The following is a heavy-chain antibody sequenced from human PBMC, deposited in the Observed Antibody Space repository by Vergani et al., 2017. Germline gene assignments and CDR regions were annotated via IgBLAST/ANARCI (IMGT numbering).Heavy chain of an antibody. J-gene: IGHJ4*02. D-gene: IGHD2-15*01. CDR3: ARDLLRLGGRKGYFDY. Sequence: EVQLVESGGGLVQPGGSLRLSCAASGFTFSSYSMNWVRQAPGKGLEWVSYISSSSSTIYYADSVKGRFTISRDNAKNSLYLQMNSLRAEDTAVYYCARDLLRLGGRKGYFDYWGQGTLVTVSS. CDR2: ISSSSSTI. CDR1: GFTFSSYS. V-gene: IGHV3-48*04.